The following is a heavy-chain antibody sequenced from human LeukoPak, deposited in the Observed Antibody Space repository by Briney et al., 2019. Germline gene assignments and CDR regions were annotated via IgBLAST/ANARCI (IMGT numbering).Heavy chain of an antibody. CDR1: GGSISSSSYY. Sequence: PSETLSLTCTVSGGSISSSSYYWGWIRQPPGKGLEWIGSIYHSGSTYYNPSLKSRVTISVDTSKNQFSLKLSSVTAADTAVYYCARGQTTLPGDGSGSYWSLPNWFDPWGQGTLVTVSS. CDR2: IYHSGST. CDR3: ARGQTTLPGDGSGSYWSLPNWFDP. J-gene: IGHJ5*02. D-gene: IGHD3-10*01. V-gene: IGHV4-39*07.